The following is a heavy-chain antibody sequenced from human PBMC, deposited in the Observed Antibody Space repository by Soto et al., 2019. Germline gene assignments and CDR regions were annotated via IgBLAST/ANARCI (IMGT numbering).Heavy chain of an antibody. D-gene: IGHD6-13*01. CDR2: IYYSGST. CDR1: GGSISSSSYY. Sequence: PSETLSLTCTVSGGSISSSSYYWGWIRQPPGKGLEWFGSIYYSGSTYYNPSLKSRVTISVDTSKNQFSLKLSSVTAADTAVYYCARHGVSSSIWPPPYYYYYGMDVWGQGTTVTVS. CDR3: ARHGVSSSIWPPPYYYYYGMDV. J-gene: IGHJ6*02. V-gene: IGHV4-39*01.